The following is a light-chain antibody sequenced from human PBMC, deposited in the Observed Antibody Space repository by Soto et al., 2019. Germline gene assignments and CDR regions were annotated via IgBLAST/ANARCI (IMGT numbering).Light chain of an antibody. Sequence: ESAVTQSPATQSVYPGEGAILSSRASQSVSSDLAWYHQKPGQAPRLLIYGASTRATGIPARFSGSGSGTEFTLTINSLQSEDFAVYYCQQYNNWPRTSGQGSMVDIK. CDR3: QQYNNWPRT. CDR1: QSVSSD. V-gene: IGKV3-15*01. CDR2: GAS. J-gene: IGKJ1*01.